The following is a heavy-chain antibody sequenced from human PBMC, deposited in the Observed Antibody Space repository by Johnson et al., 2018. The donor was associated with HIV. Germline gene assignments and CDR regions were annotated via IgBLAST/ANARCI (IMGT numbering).Heavy chain of an antibody. J-gene: IGHJ3*02. D-gene: IGHD3-3*01. CDR3: ARGWGVFGNNEYKGDAFDI. CDR2: IYSGGRT. CDR1: GFTFSSNY. V-gene: IGHV3-66*01. Sequence: VQLVESGGGLVQPGGSLRLSCAASGFTFSSNYMSWVRQAPGKGLEWVSIIYSGGRTYHAESVKGRFTLSRDNSKNTLYLQMNSLRAEVTAVYYCARGWGVFGNNEYKGDAFDIWGQGTMVTVSS.